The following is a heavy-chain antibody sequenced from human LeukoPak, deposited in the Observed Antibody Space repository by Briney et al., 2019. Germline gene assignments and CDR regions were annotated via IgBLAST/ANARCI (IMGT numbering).Heavy chain of an antibody. Sequence: ASVKVSCKASGCTFISYAISWVRQAPGQGLEWMGGIIPIFGTANYAQKFQGRVTITADKSTSTAYMELSSLTSEDTAAYHCARDGRRDGYNSNWFDPWGQGTLVTVSS. V-gene: IGHV1-69*06. CDR3: ARDGRRDGYNSNWFDP. CDR2: IIPIFGTA. J-gene: IGHJ5*02. CDR1: GCTFISYA. D-gene: IGHD5-24*01.